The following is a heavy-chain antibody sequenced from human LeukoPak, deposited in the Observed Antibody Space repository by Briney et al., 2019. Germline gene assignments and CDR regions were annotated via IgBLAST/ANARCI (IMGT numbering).Heavy chain of an antibody. CDR3: ARAPLRSYFWSGYLHY. J-gene: IGHJ4*02. CDR2: INPNSGGT. Sequence: ASVKVSCKASGYTFTGYHVHWVRQAPGQGLEWMGWINPNSGGTNYAQKFQGRVTMTRDTSISTAYMELSRLRSDDTAVYYCARAPLRSYFWSGYLHYWGQGTLVTVSS. V-gene: IGHV1-2*02. CDR1: GYTFTGYH. D-gene: IGHD3-3*01.